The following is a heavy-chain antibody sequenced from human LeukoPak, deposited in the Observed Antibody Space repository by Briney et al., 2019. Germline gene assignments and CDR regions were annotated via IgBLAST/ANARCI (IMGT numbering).Heavy chain of an antibody. CDR1: GYTFTGYY. Sequence: ASVKVSCKASGYTFTGYYMHWVRQAPGQGLEWMGRINPNSGGTNYAQKFQGRVTMTRNTSISTAYMELSSLRSEDTAVYYCARGDTFGGVIVPDPWGQGTLVTVSS. CDR2: INPNSGGT. CDR3: ARGDTFGGVIVPDP. D-gene: IGHD3-16*02. V-gene: IGHV1-2*06. J-gene: IGHJ5*02.